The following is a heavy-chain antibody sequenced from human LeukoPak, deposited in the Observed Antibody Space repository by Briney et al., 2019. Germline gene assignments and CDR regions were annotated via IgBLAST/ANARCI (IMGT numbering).Heavy chain of an antibody. Sequence: GGSLRLSCAASGFAVNTYYMSWIGQAPGKGLEWVLMINTGGSTRYADSVKARFTISRDNSKNTVYLQMNSLRADDTAPYYCSRESSQSHASDIWGQGTMVTVS. CDR3: SRESSQSHASDI. CDR1: GFAVNTYY. D-gene: IGHD6-19*01. J-gene: IGHJ3*02. V-gene: IGHV3-53*01. CDR2: INTGGST.